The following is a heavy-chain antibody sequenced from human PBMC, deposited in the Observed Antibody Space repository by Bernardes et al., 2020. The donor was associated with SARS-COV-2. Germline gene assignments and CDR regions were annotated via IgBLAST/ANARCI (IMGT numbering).Heavy chain of an antibody. CDR1: GYTLTELS. CDR3: ATAPAAMLSGWFDP. D-gene: IGHD2-2*01. V-gene: IGHV1-24*01. Sequence: ASVKVFCKVSGYTLTELSMHWVRQAPGKGPEWMGGFDPEDGETIYAQKFQGRVTMTEDTSTDTAYMELSSLRSEDTAVYYCATAPAAMLSGWFDPWGQGTLVNVSS. CDR2: FDPEDGET. J-gene: IGHJ5*02.